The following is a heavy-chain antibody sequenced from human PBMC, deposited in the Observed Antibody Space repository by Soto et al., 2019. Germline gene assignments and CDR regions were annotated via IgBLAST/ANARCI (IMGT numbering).Heavy chain of an antibody. Sequence: GGSLRLSCAASGFTFSSYWLHWVRQAPGKGLVWVSGINTDGGSTDYADSVKGRFIISRDNAKNTLYLQMNSLRAEDTAVYYCARARDTYYDILTGYYNAWFDPWGQGTLVTVSS. CDR1: GFTFSSYW. CDR2: INTDGGST. D-gene: IGHD3-9*01. J-gene: IGHJ5*02. CDR3: ARARDTYYDILTGYYNAWFDP. V-gene: IGHV3-74*01.